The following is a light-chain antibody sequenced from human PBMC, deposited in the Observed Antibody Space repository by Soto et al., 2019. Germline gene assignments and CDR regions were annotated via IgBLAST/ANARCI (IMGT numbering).Light chain of an antibody. CDR2: DAS. Sequence: EIVLTQSPATLSLSPGERATLSCRASQSVSDRLAWYQQKPGQAPRLLVFDASNRATGIPRRFSGGGSGTDFTLTISSLEPDDFATYYCQQRNFRPEVTFGGGTKVE. J-gene: IGKJ4*01. CDR3: QQRNFRPEVT. V-gene: IGKV3-11*01. CDR1: QSVSDR.